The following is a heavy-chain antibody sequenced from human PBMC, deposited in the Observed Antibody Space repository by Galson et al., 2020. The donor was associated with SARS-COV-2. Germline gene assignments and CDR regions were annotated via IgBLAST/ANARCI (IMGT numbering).Heavy chain of an antibody. D-gene: IGHD6-13*01. CDR3: ARGRYPRADGILLWMYRIASSGVFDS. CDR2: INDGGRT. V-gene: IGHV4-34*01. Sequence: PSETLSLTCAVYGGTFSGYYWNWIRQSPGKGLEWIGEINDGGRTNYNPSLESRVGISVDTSKKQFSLKLSSVTAADMAVYHCARGRYPRADGILLWMYRIASSGVFDSWSQGTRVTVSS. J-gene: IGHJ4*02. CDR1: GGTFSGYY.